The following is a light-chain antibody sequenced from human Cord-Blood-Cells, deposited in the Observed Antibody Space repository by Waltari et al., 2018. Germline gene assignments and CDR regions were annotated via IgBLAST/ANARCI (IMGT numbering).Light chain of an antibody. Sequence: DIQMTQSPSSLSASVGDRVTITCRASQCISNALAWYQQKPGKVPKLLIYAASTLQSGVPSRFSGSGFGTDFPLTISSLQPEDVATYYCQKYNSALALTFGGGTKVEIK. CDR3: QKYNSALALT. CDR1: QCISNA. J-gene: IGKJ4*01. CDR2: AAS. V-gene: IGKV1-27*01.